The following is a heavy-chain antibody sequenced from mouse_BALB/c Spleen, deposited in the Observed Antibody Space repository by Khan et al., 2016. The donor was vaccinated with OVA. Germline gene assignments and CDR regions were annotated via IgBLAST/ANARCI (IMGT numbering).Heavy chain of an antibody. D-gene: IGHD1-1*01. V-gene: IGHV1-7*01. CDR2: INPSTDYT. CDR3: VNHGSSSAWFTY. CDR1: GYTFTNYW. Sequence: VQLKQSGAELAKPGASVKMSCKASGYTFTNYWMHWVKQRPGQGLEWIGYINPSTDYTEYNQKFKDKATLTADKSSSTAYMQLTSLTSADSSLYYCVNHGSSSAWFTYWGQGTLVTVSA. J-gene: IGHJ3*01.